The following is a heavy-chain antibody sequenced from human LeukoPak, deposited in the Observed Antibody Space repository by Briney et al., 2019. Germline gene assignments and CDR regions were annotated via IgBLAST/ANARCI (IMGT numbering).Heavy chain of an antibody. CDR1: GFTFSSYE. D-gene: IGHD3-3*01. CDR2: ISSSGSTI. CDR3: ARQDDFWSGYPTFDY. Sequence: GGSLRLSCAASGFTFSSYEMNWVRQAPGKGLEWVSYISSSGSTIYYADSVKGRFTISRDNAKNSLYLQMNSLRAEDTAVYYCARQDDFWSGYPTFDYWGQGTLVTVSS. V-gene: IGHV3-48*03. J-gene: IGHJ4*02.